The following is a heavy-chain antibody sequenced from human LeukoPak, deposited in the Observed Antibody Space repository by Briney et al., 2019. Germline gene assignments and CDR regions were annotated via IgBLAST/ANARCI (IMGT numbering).Heavy chain of an antibody. D-gene: IGHD6-19*01. CDR3: ARRGYSSGWDV. Sequence: PSETLSLTCTVSGGSISSYYWSWIRQPPGKGLEWIGYIYYSGISNYNPSLKSRVTISVDTSKNQFSLKLSSVTAADTAVYYCARRGYSSGWDVWGKGTTVTISS. J-gene: IGHJ6*04. CDR2: IYYSGIS. CDR1: GGSISSYY. V-gene: IGHV4-59*12.